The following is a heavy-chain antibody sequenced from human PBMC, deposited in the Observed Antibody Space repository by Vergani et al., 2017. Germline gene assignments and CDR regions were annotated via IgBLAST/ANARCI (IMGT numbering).Heavy chain of an antibody. D-gene: IGHD6-19*01. CDR2: VYYSGST. CDR1: GGSISSSSYY. J-gene: IGHJ4*02. CDR3: ARANDDSGWYYFDY. V-gene: IGHV4-61*05. Sequence: QLQLQESGPGLVKPSETLSLTCTVSGGSISSSSYYWGWIRQPPGKGLEWIGYVYYSGSTNYNPSLKSRVTISVGTSKNQFSLKLTSVTAADTAVYYCARANDDSGWYYFDYWGQGTLVTVSS.